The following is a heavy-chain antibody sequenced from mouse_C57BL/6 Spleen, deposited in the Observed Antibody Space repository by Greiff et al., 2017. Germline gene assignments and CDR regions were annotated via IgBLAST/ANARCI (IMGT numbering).Heavy chain of an antibody. Sequence: QVQLQQPGAELVKPGASVTMSCKASGYTFTSYWITWVKQRPGQGLEWIGDIYPGSGSTNYNEKFKSKATLTVDTASSTAYMQLSSLTSEDSAVYYCARRKAYDGYYDYAMDYWGQGTSVTVSS. CDR3: ARRKAYDGYYDYAMDY. CDR1: GYTFTSYW. J-gene: IGHJ4*01. D-gene: IGHD2-3*01. CDR2: IYPGSGST. V-gene: IGHV1-55*01.